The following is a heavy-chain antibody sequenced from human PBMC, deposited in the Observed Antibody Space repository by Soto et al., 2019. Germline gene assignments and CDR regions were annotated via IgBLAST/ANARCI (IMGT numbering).Heavy chain of an antibody. J-gene: IGHJ6*02. Sequence: QVQLQESGPGLVKPSQTLSLTCTVSGGSISSGGYYWSWIRQHPGKGLEWIGYIYYSGSTYYNPSLKSRVTISVDTSKNQFSLKRSSVAAADTAVYYCARAAVPRGSYYYDSRSMDVWGQGTTVTVSS. CDR1: GGSISSGGYY. V-gene: IGHV4-31*03. CDR2: IYYSGST. D-gene: IGHD3-22*01. CDR3: ARAAVPRGSYYYDSRSMDV.